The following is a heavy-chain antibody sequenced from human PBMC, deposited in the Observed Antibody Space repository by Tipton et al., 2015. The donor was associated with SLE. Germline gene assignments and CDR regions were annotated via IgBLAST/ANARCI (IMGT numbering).Heavy chain of an antibody. CDR1: GGSIGSRSHY. D-gene: IGHD4-17*01. J-gene: IGHJ5*02. V-gene: IGHV4-39*01. Sequence: TLSLTCTVSGGSIGSRSHYWGWIRQIPGKGLEWIGSIYYSGRTYYNPSLKSRVTVSVDTSKNQFSLNLKSVTAADTVVYYCARQGAAVTMSGWFDPWGQGTLVTVSS. CDR3: ARQGAAVTMSGWFDP. CDR2: IYYSGRT.